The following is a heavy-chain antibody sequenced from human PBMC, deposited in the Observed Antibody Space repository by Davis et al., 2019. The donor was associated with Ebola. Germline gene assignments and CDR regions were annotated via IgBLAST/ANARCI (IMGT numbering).Heavy chain of an antibody. CDR2: IYYSGST. J-gene: IGHJ4*02. CDR1: GDSISSYY. D-gene: IGHD3-10*01. V-gene: IGHV4-59*12. CDR3: ARANYYGSGTNYFDY. Sequence: SETLSLTCTVSGDSISSYYWSWIRQPPGKGLEWIGYIYYSGSTNYNPSLKSRVTISVDTSKNQFSLKLSSVTAADTAVYYCARANYYGSGTNYFDYWGQGTLVTVSS.